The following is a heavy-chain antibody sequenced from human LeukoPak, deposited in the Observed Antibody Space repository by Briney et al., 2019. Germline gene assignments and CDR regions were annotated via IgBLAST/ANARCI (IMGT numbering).Heavy chain of an antibody. CDR1: GFTFSSYS. J-gene: IGHJ3*02. Sequence: PGGSLRLSCAASGFTFSSYSMNWVRQAPGKGLEWVSSISSSSSYIYYADSVKGRFTISRDNAKNSLYLQMNSLRAEDTAVYYCARTIVEMATTTKAFDIWGQGTMVTVSS. D-gene: IGHD5-24*01. CDR3: ARTIVEMATTTKAFDI. CDR2: ISSSSSYI. V-gene: IGHV3-21*01.